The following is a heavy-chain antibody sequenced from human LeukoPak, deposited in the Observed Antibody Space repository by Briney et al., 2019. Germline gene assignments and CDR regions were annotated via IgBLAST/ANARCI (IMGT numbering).Heavy chain of an antibody. V-gene: IGHV1-2*02. Sequence: PWASVKVSCKASGYIFTGYYMHWVRQAPGQGLEWMGWINPNSGGTNYAQKFQGRVTMTRDTSISTAYMELSRLRSDDTAVYYCAIEGATRSPYFDYWGQGTLVTVSS. J-gene: IGHJ4*02. CDR2: INPNSGGT. D-gene: IGHD1-26*01. CDR1: GYIFTGYY. CDR3: AIEGATRSPYFDY.